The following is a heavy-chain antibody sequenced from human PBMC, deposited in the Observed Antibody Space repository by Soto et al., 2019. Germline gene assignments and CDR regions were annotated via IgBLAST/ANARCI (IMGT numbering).Heavy chain of an antibody. Sequence: SLRLSCAASGFTVSSNYMSWVRQAPGKGLEWVSVIYSGGSTYYADSVKGRFTISRDNSKNTLYLQMNSLRAEDTAVYYCARYIAARPLYYFDYWGQGTLVTVSS. V-gene: IGHV3-66*01. D-gene: IGHD6-6*01. CDR3: ARYIAARPLYYFDY. CDR2: IYSGGST. CDR1: GFTVSSNY. J-gene: IGHJ4*02.